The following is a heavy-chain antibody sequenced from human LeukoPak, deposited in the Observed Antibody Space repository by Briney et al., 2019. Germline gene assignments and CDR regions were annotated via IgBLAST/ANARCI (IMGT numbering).Heavy chain of an antibody. D-gene: IGHD3-9*01. J-gene: IGHJ4*02. CDR3: ATYYDILTNYFDY. V-gene: IGHV3-23*01. CDR2: ISGSGGST. Sequence: GGSLRLSCVASGFTFTDYFMSWVRQAPGKGLEWVSAISGSGGSTYYADSVKGRFTISRDNSKNTLYLQMNSLRAEDTAVYYCATYYDILTNYFDYWGQGTLVTVSS. CDR1: GFTFTDYF.